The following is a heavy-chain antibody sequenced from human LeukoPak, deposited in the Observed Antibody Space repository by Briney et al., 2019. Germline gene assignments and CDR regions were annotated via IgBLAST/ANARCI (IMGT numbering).Heavy chain of an antibody. D-gene: IGHD3-22*01. CDR2: IYHSGST. J-gene: IGHJ4*02. V-gene: IGHV4-38-2*02. CDR3: ARGLDTYYYDSSGSASLDY. Sequence: PSETLSLTCTVSGYSISSGYYWGWIRQPPGKGLEWIGSIYHSGSTYYNPSLKSRVTISVDTSKNQFSLKLSSVTAADTAVYYCARGLDTYYYDSSGSASLDYWGQGTLVTVSS. CDR1: GYSISSGYY.